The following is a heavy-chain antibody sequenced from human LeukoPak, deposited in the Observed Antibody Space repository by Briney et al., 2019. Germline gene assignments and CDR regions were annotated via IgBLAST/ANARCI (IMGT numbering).Heavy chain of an antibody. CDR3: TRHGGRDYYDSSEDAFDI. D-gene: IGHD3-22*01. CDR2: IRSKANSYAT. Sequence: GGSLRLSCAASGFTFSGSAMHWVRQASGKGLEWVGRIRSKANSYATAYAASVKGRFTISRDDSKNTAYLQMNSLKTEDTAVYYCTRHGGRDYYDSSEDAFDIWGQGTMVIVSS. V-gene: IGHV3-73*01. CDR1: GFTFSGSA. J-gene: IGHJ3*02.